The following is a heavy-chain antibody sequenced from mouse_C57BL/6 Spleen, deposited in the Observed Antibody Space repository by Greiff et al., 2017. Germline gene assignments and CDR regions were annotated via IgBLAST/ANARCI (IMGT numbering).Heavy chain of an antibody. D-gene: IGHD4-1*02. CDR1: GFSLTSYS. V-gene: IGHV2-5*01. J-gene: IGHJ4*01. Sequence: VQVVESGPGLVQPSQSLSITCTVSGFSLTSYSVHWVRQSPGKGLEWLGVIWRGGSTDYNAAFMSRLSITKDNSKSQVFFKMNSLQADDTAIYYGAKSTGVYAMDYWGQGTSVTVSS. CDR2: IWRGGST. CDR3: AKSTGVYAMDY.